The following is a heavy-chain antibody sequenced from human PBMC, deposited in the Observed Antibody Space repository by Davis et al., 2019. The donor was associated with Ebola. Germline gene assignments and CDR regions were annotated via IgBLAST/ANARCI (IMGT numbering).Heavy chain of an antibody. CDR3: ARVGSGSLFFYYGMDV. Sequence: SETLSLTCTVSGGSITTYYWGWLRQPPGKGLEWIGHLYHTGDTDYNPSLKSRTIISVDTSRNQFSLNLYYVTAADTAVYYCARVGSGSLFFYYGMDVWGKGTTVTVSS. V-gene: IGHV4-59*01. D-gene: IGHD6-19*01. CDR2: LYHTGDT. J-gene: IGHJ6*04. CDR1: GGSITTYY.